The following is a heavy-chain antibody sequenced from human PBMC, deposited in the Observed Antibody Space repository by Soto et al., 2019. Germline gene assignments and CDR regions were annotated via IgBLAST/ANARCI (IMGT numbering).Heavy chain of an antibody. D-gene: IGHD6-13*01. V-gene: IGHV3-23*01. CDR1: GFTFSSYA. Sequence: PGGSLRLSCAASGFTFSSYAMSWVRQAPGKGLEWVSAISGSGGSTYYADSVKGRFTISRDNSKNTLYLQMNSLRAEDTAVYYCAKDLQVREQQLVLDAIFDYWGQGTLVTVSS. CDR2: ISGSGGST. CDR3: AKDLQVREQQLVLDAIFDY. J-gene: IGHJ4*02.